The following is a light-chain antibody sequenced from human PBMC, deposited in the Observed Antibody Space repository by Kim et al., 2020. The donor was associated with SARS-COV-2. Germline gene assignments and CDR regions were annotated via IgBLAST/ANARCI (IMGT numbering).Light chain of an antibody. J-gene: IGKJ3*01. V-gene: IGKV2D-29*01. CDR3: MQTLEFPFT. Sequence: EIVLTQTPLSLSVTPGQPASMSCKSSQSLLHSDGKTYLYWYLQRPGQPPQLLINEVSKRFSGLSERFSGSGSGTDFTLKISRMEAEDVGIYYCMQTLEFPFTFGPGTKVDIK. CDR1: QSLLHSDGKTY. CDR2: EVS.